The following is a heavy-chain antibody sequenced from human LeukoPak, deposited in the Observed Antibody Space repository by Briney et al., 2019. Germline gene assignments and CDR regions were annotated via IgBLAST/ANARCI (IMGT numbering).Heavy chain of an antibody. Sequence: PSETLSLTCTVSGGSISSSSYYWGWIRQPPGKGLEWIGSIYYSGSTYYNPSLKSRVTISVDTSKNQFSLKLSSVTAADTAVYYCARDVPPDIAAAGTGFDYWGQGTLVTVSS. CDR3: ARDVPPDIAAAGTGFDY. V-gene: IGHV4-39*07. CDR1: GGSISSSSYY. CDR2: IYYSGST. J-gene: IGHJ4*02. D-gene: IGHD6-13*01.